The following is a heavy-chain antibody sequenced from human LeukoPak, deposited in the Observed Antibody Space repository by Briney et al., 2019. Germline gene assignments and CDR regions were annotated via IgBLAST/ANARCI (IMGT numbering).Heavy chain of an antibody. CDR1: GFTFSSFE. V-gene: IGHV3-48*03. D-gene: IGHD1-26*01. Sequence: GRSLRLSCAASGFTFSSFEMNWVRQAPGKGLEWVSYISSSGDSTYYADSVKGRFTISRDNARNSLYLQMSSLRAEDAAVYYCVRLGGPTGQYFHHWGQGTRVTVS. CDR2: ISSSGDST. CDR3: VRLGGPTGQYFHH. J-gene: IGHJ1*01.